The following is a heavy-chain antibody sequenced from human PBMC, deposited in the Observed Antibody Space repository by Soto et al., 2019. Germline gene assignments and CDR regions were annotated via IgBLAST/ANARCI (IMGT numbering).Heavy chain of an antibody. CDR1: GGTFSSYA. Sequence: ASVKVSCKASGGTFSSYAISWVRQAPGQGLEWMGGIIPIFGTANYAQKFQGRVTITADESTSTAYMELSSLRSEDTAVYYCASPLERFGDLYSSTGGYYFDYWGQGTLVTVSS. CDR2: IIPIFGTA. J-gene: IGHJ4*02. D-gene: IGHD3-10*01. CDR3: ASPLERFGDLYSSTGGYYFDY. V-gene: IGHV1-69*13.